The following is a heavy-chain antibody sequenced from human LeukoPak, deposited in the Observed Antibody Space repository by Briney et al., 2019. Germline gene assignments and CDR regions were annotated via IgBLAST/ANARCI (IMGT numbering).Heavy chain of an antibody. CDR3: ARDITMVRAVIIGY. V-gene: IGHV1-18*01. J-gene: IGHJ4*02. CDR1: GYTFTSYG. CDR2: ISAYNGNT. Sequence: GASVKVSCRASGYTFTSYGISWVRQAPGQGLEWMGWISAYNGNTNYAQKLQGRVTMTTDTSTSTAYMELRSLRSDDTAVYYCARDITMVRAVIIGYWGQGTLVTVSS. D-gene: IGHD3-10*01.